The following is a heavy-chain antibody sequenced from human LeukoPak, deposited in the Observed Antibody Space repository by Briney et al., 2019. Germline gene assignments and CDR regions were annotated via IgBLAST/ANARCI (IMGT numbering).Heavy chain of an antibody. J-gene: IGHJ4*02. CDR2: FSAYNVNT. CDR1: GSTFTSYG. Sequence: ASVKVSCKASGSTFTSYGVSRERQAPGQGLEWMGLFSAYNVNTNYLQKVQDRVTMTTDTSTSTAYMELRSLTSDDTDVYYCARVRLVSSSSWYASFDYWGQGTLVTVAS. V-gene: IGHV1-18*01. CDR3: ARVRLVSSSSWYASFDY. D-gene: IGHD6-13*01.